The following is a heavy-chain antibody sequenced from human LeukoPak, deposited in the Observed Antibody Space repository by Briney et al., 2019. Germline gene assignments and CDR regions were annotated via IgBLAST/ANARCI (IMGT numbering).Heavy chain of an antibody. J-gene: IGHJ4*02. V-gene: IGHV3-23*01. Sequence: GGSLRLSCAASGFTFSSYAMSWVRQAPGKGLEWVSTFSGSGGSTYYADSVKGRFTISRDNSKNTLYLQMNSLRAEDTAVYYCAKGATKYSYGGTNFWGQGTLVTVSS. CDR1: GFTFSSYA. D-gene: IGHD5-18*01. CDR2: FSGSGGST. CDR3: AKGATKYSYGGTNF.